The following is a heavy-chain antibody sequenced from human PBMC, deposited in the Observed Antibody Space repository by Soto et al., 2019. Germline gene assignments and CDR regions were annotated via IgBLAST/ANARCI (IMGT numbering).Heavy chain of an antibody. D-gene: IGHD3-10*01. J-gene: IGHJ4*02. CDR3: ARDITHQLDGEAIDY. Sequence: QVQLVESGGGVVQPGRSLRLSCAASGFTFSNYAMHWVRQAPGKGLEWVAVTSYDGSDKYYADSVKGRFTISRDNSKNTLYLQMNSLRAEDTADSYCARDITHQLDGEAIDYWGQGTLVIVSS. V-gene: IGHV3-30-3*01. CDR1: GFTFSNYA. CDR2: TSYDGSDK.